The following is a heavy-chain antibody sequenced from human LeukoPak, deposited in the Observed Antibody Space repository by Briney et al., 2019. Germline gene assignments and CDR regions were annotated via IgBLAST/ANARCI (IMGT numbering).Heavy chain of an antibody. CDR3: ARHLSGSDIIIVPTAPFDY. Sequence: SETLSLTCTVSGGSISSYYWSWIRQPPGKGLEWIGYIYYSGSTNYNPSLKSRVTISVDTSKNQFSLKLSSVTAADTAVYYCARHLSGSDIIIVPTAPFDYWGQGTLIAVSS. CDR2: IYYSGST. CDR1: GGSISSYY. D-gene: IGHD2-2*01. J-gene: IGHJ4*02. V-gene: IGHV4-59*08.